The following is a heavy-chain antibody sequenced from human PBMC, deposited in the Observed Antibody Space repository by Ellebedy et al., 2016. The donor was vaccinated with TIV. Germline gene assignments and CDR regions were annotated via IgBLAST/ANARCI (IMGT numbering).Heavy chain of an antibody. J-gene: IGHJ3*01. D-gene: IGHD2-2*01. Sequence: GESLKISCAASGFTFSNYWIHWVRQAPGKGLVWLSRINRDGSSANYADSVKGRFTISRDNARNSLYLQMDSLRVDDTAIYYCARDTVQVPDGDVFDVWGQGTMVTVSS. V-gene: IGHV3-74*01. CDR3: ARDTVQVPDGDVFDV. CDR2: INRDGSSA. CDR1: GFTFSNYW.